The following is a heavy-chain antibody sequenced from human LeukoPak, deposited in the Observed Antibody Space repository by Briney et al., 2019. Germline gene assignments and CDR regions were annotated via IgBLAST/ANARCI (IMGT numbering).Heavy chain of an antibody. Sequence: GGSLRLSCAASGFTFSSYAMSWVRQAPGKGLEWVSAISGSGGSTYYADSVKCRFTISRDNSKNTLYLQMNSLRAEDTAVYYCAKDNRRYCSSTSCLTTTDYWGQGTLVTVCS. CDR2: ISGSGGST. J-gene: IGHJ4*02. D-gene: IGHD2-2*01. CDR1: GFTFSSYA. V-gene: IGHV3-23*01. CDR3: AKDNRRYCSSTSCLTTTDY.